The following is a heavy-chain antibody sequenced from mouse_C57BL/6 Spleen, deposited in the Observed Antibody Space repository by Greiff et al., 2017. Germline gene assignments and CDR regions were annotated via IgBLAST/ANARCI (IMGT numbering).Heavy chain of an antibody. CDR3: ARPYYYGSSCWFAY. D-gene: IGHD1-1*01. V-gene: IGHV1-52*01. CDR1: GYTFTSYW. J-gene: IGHJ3*01. Sequence: VQLQQPGAELVRPGSSVKLSCKASGYTFTSYWMHWVKQRPIQGLEWIGNIDPSDSETHYNQKFKDQATLTVDKSSSTAYIQLSSLTSEDSAVYYCARPYYYGSSCWFAYWGQGTLVTVSA. CDR2: IDPSDSET.